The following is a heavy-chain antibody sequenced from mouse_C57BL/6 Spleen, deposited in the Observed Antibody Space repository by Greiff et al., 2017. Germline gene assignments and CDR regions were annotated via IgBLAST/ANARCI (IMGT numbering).Heavy chain of an antibody. V-gene: IGHV1-64*01. CDR3: TRGASYYGYDFDY. Sequence: QVQLQQPGAELVKPGASVKLSCKASGYTFTSYWMHWVKQRPGQGLEWIGMIHPNSGSTNYNEKFKSKATLTVDKSSSTAYMQLSSLTSEDSAVYYCTRGASYYGYDFDYSGHGATLTDSS. CDR1: GYTFTSYW. D-gene: IGHD1-2*01. J-gene: IGHJ2*01. CDR2: IHPNSGST.